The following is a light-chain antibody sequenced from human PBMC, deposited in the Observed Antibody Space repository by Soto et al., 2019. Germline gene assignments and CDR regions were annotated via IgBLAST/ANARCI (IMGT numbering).Light chain of an antibody. CDR2: GAS. CDR3: QHYENTPPSVT. V-gene: IGKV3-20*01. Sequence: EIVLTQSPGTLSLSPGERATHSCRASQHVSSSFLVWYQQKPGQAPRLLIYGASSRATGIPDRFSGSGSGTDFTLTINGREPDDFAVYYRQHYENTPPSVTFGPGTKVDIK. CDR1: QHVSSSF. J-gene: IGKJ3*01.